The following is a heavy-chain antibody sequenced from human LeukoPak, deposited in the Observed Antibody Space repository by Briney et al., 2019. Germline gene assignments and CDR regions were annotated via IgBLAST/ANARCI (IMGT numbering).Heavy chain of an antibody. CDR3: ARGRYYYDSSGYYRGYYFDY. CDR2: ISYDGSNK. D-gene: IGHD3-22*01. Sequence: PGRSLRLSCAASGFTFSSYGMHWVRQAPGKGLEWVAVISYDGSNKYYADSVKGRFTISRDNSKNTLYLQMNSLRAEDTAVYYCARGRYYYDSSGYYRGYYFDYWGQGTLVTVSS. V-gene: IGHV3-30*19. J-gene: IGHJ4*02. CDR1: GFTFSSYG.